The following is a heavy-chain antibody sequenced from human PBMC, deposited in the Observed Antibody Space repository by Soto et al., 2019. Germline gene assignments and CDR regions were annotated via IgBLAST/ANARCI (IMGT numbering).Heavy chain of an antibody. CDR2: IWYDGSNK. D-gene: IGHD6-19*01. Sequence: QVQLVESGGGVVQPGRSLRLSCAASGFTFSSYGMHWVRQAPGKGLEWVAVIWYDGSNKYYADSVKGRFTISRDNYKNTLYLQMNRLSAEDTAVYYCARVGNGCYFDYGGQGTLVTVSS. CDR3: ARVGNGCYFDY. V-gene: IGHV3-33*01. J-gene: IGHJ4*02. CDR1: GFTFSSYG.